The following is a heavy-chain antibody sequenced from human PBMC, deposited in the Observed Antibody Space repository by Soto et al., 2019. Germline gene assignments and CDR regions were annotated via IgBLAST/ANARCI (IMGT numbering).Heavy chain of an antibody. CDR3: ARGGCSSCLSDY. Sequence: QVQLQESGPGLVKPSETLSLSCTVSGGSISTSYWSWIRQPPGKGLEWIAFIHYSGTTNYNPSLAGRVTISPDTSKNQFSLKLTSVTAADTAMYYSARGGCSSCLSDYWGQGVLVTVSS. D-gene: IGHD6-13*01. CDR1: GGSISTSY. V-gene: IGHV4-59*01. J-gene: IGHJ4*02. CDR2: IHYSGTT.